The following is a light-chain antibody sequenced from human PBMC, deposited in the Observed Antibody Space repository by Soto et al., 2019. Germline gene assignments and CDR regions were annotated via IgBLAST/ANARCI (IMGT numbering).Light chain of an antibody. J-gene: IGKJ1*01. Sequence: DIQMTQSPSSLSASVGDRVTITGRASQGISNYLAWYQQKPGKVPKLLIYAASTLQSGVPSRFSGSGSGTDFTLTISSLQPEDVATYYCQKYNSAPHTFGQGTKVDI. V-gene: IGKV1-27*01. CDR1: QGISNY. CDR3: QKYNSAPHT. CDR2: AAS.